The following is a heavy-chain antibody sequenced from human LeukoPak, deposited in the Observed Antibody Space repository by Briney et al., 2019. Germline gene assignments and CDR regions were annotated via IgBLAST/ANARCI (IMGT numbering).Heavy chain of an antibody. CDR1: GYTFTGYY. V-gene: IGHV1-2*02. CDR3: ARGGGTAAMVTLRFDY. CDR2: INPNSGGT. J-gene: IGHJ4*02. D-gene: IGHD5-18*01. Sequence: VASVKVSCKATGYTFTGYYMHWVRQAHGQGLEWMGWINPNSGGTNYAQKFQGRVTMTRDTSISTAYMELSRLRSDDTAVYYRARGGGTAAMVTLRFDYWGQGTLVTVSS.